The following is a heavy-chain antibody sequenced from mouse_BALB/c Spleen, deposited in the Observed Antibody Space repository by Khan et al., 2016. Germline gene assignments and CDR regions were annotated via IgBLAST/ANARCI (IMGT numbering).Heavy chain of an antibody. Sequence: EVELVESGGGLVKPGGSLKLSCAASGFTFSDYYMYWVRQTPEKRLEWVATISDGGDYTYYPASVKGRFTISRDNAKNNLYLQMSSLKSEDTAMYYCARDWPYAMDYWGQGTSVTVSS. J-gene: IGHJ4*01. CDR1: GFTFSDYY. CDR2: ISDGGDYT. CDR3: ARDWPYAMDY. V-gene: IGHV5-4*02.